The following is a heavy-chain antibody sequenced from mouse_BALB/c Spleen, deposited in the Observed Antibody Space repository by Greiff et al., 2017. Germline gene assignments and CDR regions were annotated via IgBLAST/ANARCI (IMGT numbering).Heavy chain of an antibody. CDR3: ARGVTTVDY. Sequence: QVQLQQPGAELVKPGASVKLSCKASGYTFTSYWMHWVKQRPGQGLEWIGEINPSNGRTNYNEKFKSKATLTVDKSSSTAYMQLSSLTSEDSAVYYCARGVTTVDYWGQGTTLTVSS. CDR2: INPSNGRT. CDR1: GYTFTSYW. J-gene: IGHJ2*01. D-gene: IGHD1-1*01. V-gene: IGHV1S81*02.